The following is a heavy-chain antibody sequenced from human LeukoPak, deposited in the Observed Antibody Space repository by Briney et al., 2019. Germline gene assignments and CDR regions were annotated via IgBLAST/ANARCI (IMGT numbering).Heavy chain of an antibody. CDR2: IYPDDSDT. J-gene: IGHJ6*02. CDR1: GYNFGTRW. D-gene: IGHD3-10*01. CDR3: ARCAYGSGSYYNYYGMDV. V-gene: IGHV5-51*01. Sequence: GAPLKISCKASGYNFGTRWVAWVRQMPGKGQEWTEIIYPDDSDTRYSPSFQGHVTISADKSINNAYLQWSSLKACDTAIYFCARCAYGSGSYYNYYGMDVWGQGTTVTVSS.